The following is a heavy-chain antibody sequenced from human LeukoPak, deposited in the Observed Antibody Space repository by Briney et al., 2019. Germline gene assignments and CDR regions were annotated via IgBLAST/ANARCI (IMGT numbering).Heavy chain of an antibody. CDR3: ACISAAGTYFDY. V-gene: IGHV3-23*01. D-gene: IGHD6-13*01. Sequence: GGSLRLSCAASGFTFSRYAMSWVHQAPGKGLEWVSTLSNSGGSTYYADSVKGRFTISRDNSKNTLYLQMNSLGAEDTAVFYCACISAAGTYFDYWGQGTLVTVSS. CDR1: GFTFSRYA. J-gene: IGHJ4*02. CDR2: LSNSGGST.